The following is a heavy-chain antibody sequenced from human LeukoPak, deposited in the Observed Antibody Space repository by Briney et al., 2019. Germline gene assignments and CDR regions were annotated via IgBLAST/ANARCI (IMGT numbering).Heavy chain of an antibody. CDR1: GFTFSDYY. D-gene: IGHD2-21*02. J-gene: IGHJ4*02. CDR3: TTYGSGACYD. Sequence: GGSLRLSCAASGFTFSDYYMSWIRQAPGKGLEWVGRIKSKTEGGTTDYAAPVKGRFTISTDDSKNTLFLQMNNLTTEDTALYYCTTYGSGACYDWGQGTLVTVSS. V-gene: IGHV3-15*01. CDR2: IKSKTEGGTT.